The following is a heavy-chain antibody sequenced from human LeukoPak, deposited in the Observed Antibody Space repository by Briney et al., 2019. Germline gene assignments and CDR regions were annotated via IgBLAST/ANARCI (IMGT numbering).Heavy chain of an antibody. V-gene: IGHV1-2*02. Sequence: ASVEVSCKASGYTFTGYYMHWVRQAPGQGLEWMGWINPNSGGTNYAQKFQGRVTMTRDTSISTAYMELNRLRSDDTAVYYCATGGYDILTGSPRYYYYGMDVWGQGTTVTVSS. CDR3: ATGGYDILTGSPRYYYYGMDV. J-gene: IGHJ6*02. CDR1: GYTFTGYY. CDR2: INPNSGGT. D-gene: IGHD3-9*01.